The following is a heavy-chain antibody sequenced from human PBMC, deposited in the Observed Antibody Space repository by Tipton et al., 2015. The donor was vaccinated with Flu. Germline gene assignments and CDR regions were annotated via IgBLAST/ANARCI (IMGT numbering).Heavy chain of an antibody. D-gene: IGHD6-13*01. V-gene: IGHV4-34*01. CDR3: ARHGSAGYSSSWYHWGFDY. J-gene: IGHJ4*02. Sequence: TLSLTCAVYGGSFSGYYWSWIRQPPGKGLEWIGEINHSGSTNYNPSLKSRVTISVDTSKNQFSLKLSSVTAADTAVYYCARHGSAGYSSSWYHWGFDYWGQGTLVTVSS. CDR1: GGSFSGYY. CDR2: INHSGST.